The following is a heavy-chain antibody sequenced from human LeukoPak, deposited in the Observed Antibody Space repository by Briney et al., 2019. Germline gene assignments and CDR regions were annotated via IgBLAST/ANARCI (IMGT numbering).Heavy chain of an antibody. V-gene: IGHV3-30*04. CDR3: ARRGGGTAMVKFRYYYYMDV. D-gene: IGHD5-18*01. J-gene: IGHJ6*03. CDR1: GFTFSSYV. Sequence: TGRSLRLSCAASGFTFSSYVMHWVRQAPGKGLEWVAIISYDGSNEYYADSVKGRFTISRDNSKNTLYLQMNSLRAADTAVYYCARRGGGTAMVKFRYYYYMDVWGRGTTVTVSS. CDR2: ISYDGSNE.